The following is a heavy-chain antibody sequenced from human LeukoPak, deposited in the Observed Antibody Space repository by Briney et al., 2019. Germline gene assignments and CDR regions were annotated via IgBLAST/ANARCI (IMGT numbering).Heavy chain of an antibody. CDR1: GFTFSSYW. CDR3: ARDRITDFWSGYYTNYFDY. J-gene: IGHJ4*02. D-gene: IGHD3-3*01. CDR2: INQDGSEK. V-gene: IGHV3-7*01. Sequence: GGSLRLSCAASGFTFSSYWMSWVRQAPGKGLEWVATINQDGSEKYYVDSVKGRFTISRDNDKNSLFLQMNSLRAEDTAVYYCARDRITDFWSGYYTNYFDYWGQGTLVTVSS.